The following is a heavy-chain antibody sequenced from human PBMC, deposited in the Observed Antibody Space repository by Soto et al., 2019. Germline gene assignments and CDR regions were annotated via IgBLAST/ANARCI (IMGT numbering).Heavy chain of an antibody. V-gene: IGHV1-18*01. J-gene: IGHJ4*02. D-gene: IGHD4-17*01. CDR2: ISAHNGNT. Sequence: RASVKVSCKGSGYIFTSYGIAWVRQAPGQGLEWMGWISAHNGNTEYAQKFQGRVTVTRDTSTSTAYLELRSLRSDDTALYYCARGRYGDYWGQGALVTVSS. CDR1: GYIFTSYG. CDR3: ARGRYGDY.